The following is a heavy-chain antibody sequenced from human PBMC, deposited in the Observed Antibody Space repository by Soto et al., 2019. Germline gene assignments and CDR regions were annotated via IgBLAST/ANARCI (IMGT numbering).Heavy chain of an antibody. Sequence: QLLESGPGLVKPSETLSLTCTVSGGSISSSSYYWGWIRQPPGKGLEWIGSIYYSGSTYYNPSLKSRVTISVDTSKNQFSLKMSSVTAADTAVYYCARQGYGSGGYYYYGMDVWGQGTTVTVSS. CDR2: IYYSGST. V-gene: IGHV4-39*01. D-gene: IGHD3-10*01. CDR3: ARQGYGSGGYYYYGMDV. J-gene: IGHJ6*02. CDR1: GGSISSSSYY.